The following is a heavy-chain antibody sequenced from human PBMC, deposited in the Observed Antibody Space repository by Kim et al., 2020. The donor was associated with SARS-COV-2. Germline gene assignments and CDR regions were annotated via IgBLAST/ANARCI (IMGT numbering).Heavy chain of an antibody. J-gene: IGHJ6*02. D-gene: IGHD2-2*01. CDR3: ARSLYCSSTSCFYGMDV. V-gene: IGHV3-48*03. Sequence: SGKGRLTISRDNAKSSLSLQMSSLRAEDTAVYYCARSLYCSSTSCFYGMDVWGQGTTVTVSS.